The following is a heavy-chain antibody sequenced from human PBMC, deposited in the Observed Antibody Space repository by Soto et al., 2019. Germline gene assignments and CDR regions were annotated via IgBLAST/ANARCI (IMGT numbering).Heavy chain of an antibody. CDR3: ARGPDYITGAYNRSNPDC. CDR2: MNPNSGNT. V-gene: IGHV1-8*01. D-gene: IGHD1-20*01. Sequence: ASVKVSCKASGYTFTSYDINWVRQATGQGLEWMGWMNPNSGNTGYAQKFQGRVTMTRNTSISTAYMELSSLRSEDTAVYYCARGPDYITGAYNRSNPDCWGQGTLVTVSS. CDR1: GYTFTSYD. J-gene: IGHJ4*02.